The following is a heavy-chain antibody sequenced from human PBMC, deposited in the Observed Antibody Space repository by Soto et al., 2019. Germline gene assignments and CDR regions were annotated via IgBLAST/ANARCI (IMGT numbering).Heavy chain of an antibody. CDR3: AAESMQVVTSAADY. CDR2: IVFGSGNT. Sequence: ASVKVSCKASGLTFRNFAVQWVRQARGQRPEWIGWIVFGSGNTNYSQKLQERVTLTRDTSTNTVYMELRRLGIEDTAVYYCAAESMQVVTSAADYWGKGTRVTVSS. V-gene: IGHV1-58*01. J-gene: IGHJ4*02. CDR1: GLTFRNFA. D-gene: IGHD2-15*01.